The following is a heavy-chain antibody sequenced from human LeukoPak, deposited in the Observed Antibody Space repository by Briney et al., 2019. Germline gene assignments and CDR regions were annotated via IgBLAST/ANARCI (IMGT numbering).Heavy chain of an antibody. J-gene: IGHJ4*02. D-gene: IGHD2-2*01. CDR2: INTNDGDT. Sequence: ASVTVSCKAAGYTFTDYYMHWVGQARGQGFEWMGWINTNDGDTNYAQKFQGRVTMTRDRSISTAHMEVSRLRSDDTAVYYCARANFLYCSSSTCLFDYWGQGTLVAVSS. V-gene: IGHV1-2*02. CDR3: ARANFLYCSSSTCLFDY. CDR1: GYTFTDYY.